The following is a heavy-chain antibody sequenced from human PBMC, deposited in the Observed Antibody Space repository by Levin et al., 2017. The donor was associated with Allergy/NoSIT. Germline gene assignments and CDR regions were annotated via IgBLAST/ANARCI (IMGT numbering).Heavy chain of an antibody. J-gene: IGHJ4*02. Sequence: GGSLRLSCAASGFSFSGYNMNWVRQAPGKGLEWVASISSNSVYIFYADSLKGRFTISRDNAKNSLYLQVNSLRAEDTAVYYCASGDSGWPFDNWGQGTLVTVSS. V-gene: IGHV3-21*01. CDR3: ASGDSGWPFDN. CDR1: GFSFSGYN. D-gene: IGHD6-19*01. CDR2: ISSNSVYI.